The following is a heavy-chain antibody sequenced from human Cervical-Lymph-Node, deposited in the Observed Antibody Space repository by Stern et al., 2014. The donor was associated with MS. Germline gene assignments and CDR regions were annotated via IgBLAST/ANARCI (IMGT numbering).Heavy chain of an antibody. CDR3: ASNIVVVTAGAFDI. CDR2: IIPIFGTA. CDR1: GGTFSSYA. V-gene: IGHV1-69*01. D-gene: IGHD2-21*02. Sequence: VQLVQSGAEVKKPGSSVKVSCKASGGTFSSYAISWGRQAPGQGLEWMGGIIPIFGTANYAQKFQGRVTITADESTSTAYMELSSLRSEDTAVYYCASNIVVVTAGAFDIWGQGTMVTVSS. J-gene: IGHJ3*02.